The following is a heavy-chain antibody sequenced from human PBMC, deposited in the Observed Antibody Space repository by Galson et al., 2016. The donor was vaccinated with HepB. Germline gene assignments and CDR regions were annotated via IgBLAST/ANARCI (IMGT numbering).Heavy chain of an antibody. CDR2: ISRSGDST. CDR1: GFTFRNYG. Sequence: SLRLSCAASGFTFRNYGMTWVRQAPGKGLEVVLSISRSGDSTDYADSVKGRFTISRDNSKNTLSLQMNSLTADDTAIYYCVQGSTAPAVWGQGTTVTVSS. CDR3: VQGSTAPAV. J-gene: IGHJ6*02. V-gene: IGHV3-23*01. D-gene: IGHD2-2*01.